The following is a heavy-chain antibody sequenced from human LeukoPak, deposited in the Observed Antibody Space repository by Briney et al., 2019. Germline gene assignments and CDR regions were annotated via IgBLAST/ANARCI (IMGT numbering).Heavy chain of an antibody. CDR1: GITFSNSA. CDR3: VKSAGKDGYRDVFDI. V-gene: IGHV3-23*01. CDR2: ITKNGDQT. D-gene: IGHD5-24*01. Sequence: GGSLRLSCVPSGITFSNSALNWVRQAPGKGLEWVATITKNGDQTYYADSMKGLFTISRDTFRDTLYLQMNSLRAEDTAVYHCVKSAGKDGYRDVFDIWGQGTVVTVSS. J-gene: IGHJ3*02.